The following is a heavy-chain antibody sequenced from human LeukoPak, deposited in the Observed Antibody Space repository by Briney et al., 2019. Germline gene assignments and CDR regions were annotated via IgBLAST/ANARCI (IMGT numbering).Heavy chain of an antibody. CDR3: TTSRDFWSGSDAFDI. V-gene: IGHV3-23*01. CDR2: ISGTGTDT. J-gene: IGHJ3*02. D-gene: IGHD3-3*01. CDR1: GFTFSSYA. Sequence: PGGSLRLSCAASGFTFSSYAMSWVRQAPGKGLEWVSAISGTGTDTYYADSAKGRFTISRDNSKNTLYLQMNSLRAEDTAVYYCTTSRDFWSGSDAFDIWGQGTMVTVSS.